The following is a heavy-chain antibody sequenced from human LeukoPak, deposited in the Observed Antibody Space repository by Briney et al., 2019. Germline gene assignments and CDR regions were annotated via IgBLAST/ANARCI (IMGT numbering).Heavy chain of an antibody. CDR1: GGSIRSYY. J-gene: IGHJ3*02. V-gene: IGHV4-59*12. CDR2: IYYNGDT. D-gene: IGHD1-26*01. CDR3: AKSNGYGLVDI. Sequence: QPSETLSLTCAVSGGSIRSYYWGWLRQPPGKGLEYIGYIYYNGDTNYNPSLRSRVTISLDTSRNQFSLKLNSVTAADTAVYYCAKSNGYGLVDIWGQGTMVTVSS.